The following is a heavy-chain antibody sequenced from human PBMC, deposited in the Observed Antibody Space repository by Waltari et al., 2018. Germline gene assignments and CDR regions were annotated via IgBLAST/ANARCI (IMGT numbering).Heavy chain of an antibody. CDR3: ARDRILYCSGGSCYSPSWFDP. CDR2: IIPILGTA. V-gene: IGHV1-69*01. Sequence: QVQLVQSGAEVKKPGSSVKVSCKASGGTFSSYAISWVRQAPGQGLEWMGGIIPILGTAKDAQKFQGRVTIPSDESTSTAYMELSSLRSEDTAVYYCARDRILYCSGGSCYSPSWFDPWGQGTLVTVSS. CDR1: GGTFSSYA. J-gene: IGHJ5*02. D-gene: IGHD2-15*01.